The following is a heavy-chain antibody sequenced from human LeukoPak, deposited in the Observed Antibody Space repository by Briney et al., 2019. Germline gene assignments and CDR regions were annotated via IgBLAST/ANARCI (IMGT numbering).Heavy chain of an antibody. CDR2: IYHSGST. D-gene: IGHD3-9*01. J-gene: IGHJ4*02. CDR3: ARQRGSYDILTGYYFGEYDY. V-gene: IGHV4-38-2*01. CDR1: GYSISSDYY. Sequence: SETLSLTCAVSGYSISSDYYWGWLRQPPGKGLEWIGSIYHSGSTYYNPSLKSRVTISVDTSKNQFSLNLSSLTAADTAVYYCARQRGSYDILTGYYFGEYDYWGQGTLVTVSS.